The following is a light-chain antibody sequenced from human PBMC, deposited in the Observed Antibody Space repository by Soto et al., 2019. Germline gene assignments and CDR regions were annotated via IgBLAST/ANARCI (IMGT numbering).Light chain of an antibody. CDR3: CSNVDTYTEWV. J-gene: IGLJ3*02. V-gene: IGLV1-44*01. CDR2: SNN. Sequence: QSVLTQPPSASGTPGQRVTISCSGSSSNIGSNTVNWYQQLPGTAPKLLIYSNNQRPSGVPDRFSGSKSGTSASLAISGLQSEDEADYFCCSNVDTYTEWVFGGGTKLTVL. CDR1: SSNIGSNT.